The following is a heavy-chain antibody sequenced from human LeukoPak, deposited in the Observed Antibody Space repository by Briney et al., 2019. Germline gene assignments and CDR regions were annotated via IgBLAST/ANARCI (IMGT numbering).Heavy chain of an antibody. CDR2: INPNSSGT. D-gene: IGHD4-17*01. CDR1: GYTFTGYY. Sequence: ASVKVSCKASGYTFTGYYMHWVRQAPGQGLEWMGWINPNSSGTNYAQKFQGRVTMTRDTSISTAYMELSRLRSDDTAVYYCARDEAYDYGDEREGAFDIWGQGTMVTVSS. CDR3: ARDEAYDYGDEREGAFDI. J-gene: IGHJ3*02. V-gene: IGHV1-2*02.